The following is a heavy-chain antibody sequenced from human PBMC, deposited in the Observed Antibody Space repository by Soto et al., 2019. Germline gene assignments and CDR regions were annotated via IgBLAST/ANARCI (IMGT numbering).Heavy chain of an antibody. CDR2: ISSSSSCT. J-gene: IGHJ6*03. CDR1: GFTFSDYY. CDR3: AKDRRRFLEWLSPDEYYYYYMDV. D-gene: IGHD3-3*01. V-gene: IGHV3-11*05. Sequence: GGSLRLSCAASGFTFSDYYMSWIRQAPGKGLEWVSYISSSSSCTYYADSVKGRFTTSRDNSKNTLYLQMNSLRAEDTAVYYCAKDRRRFLEWLSPDEYYYYYMDVWGKGTTVTVSS.